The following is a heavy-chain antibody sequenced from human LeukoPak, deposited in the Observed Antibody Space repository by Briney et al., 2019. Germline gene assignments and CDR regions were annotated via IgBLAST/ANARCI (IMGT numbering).Heavy chain of an antibody. CDR2: ISSTGGTI. Sequence: GGSLRLSFAASGFTFRNYLMNWVRQAPGKGLEWVSFISSTGGTIYYADSVKGRFTVSRDNGKNSLLLQMNSLRAEDTAVYYCARDRTDGWWLPRWFDPWGQGTLVTVSS. V-gene: IGHV3-48*01. D-gene: IGHD2-15*01. CDR3: ARDRTDGWWLPRWFDP. CDR1: GFTFRNYL. J-gene: IGHJ5*02.